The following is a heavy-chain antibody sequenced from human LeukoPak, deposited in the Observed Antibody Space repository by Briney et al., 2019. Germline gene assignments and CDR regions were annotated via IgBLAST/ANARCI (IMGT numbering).Heavy chain of an antibody. CDR3: VQGRDWLRNDAFDI. J-gene: IGHJ3*02. CDR1: GGSISTYY. Sequence: SETLSLTCTLFGGSISTYYWSWIRQPPGKGLEWIGYIYYTESTNYNPSSGSTNYNPSLKSRVTISADTSKNQFSLKLSSVTAADTAVYYCVQGRDWLRNDAFDISGQGTMATVSS. D-gene: IGHD3-9*01. CDR2: IYYTESTNYNPSSGST. V-gene: IGHV4-59*01.